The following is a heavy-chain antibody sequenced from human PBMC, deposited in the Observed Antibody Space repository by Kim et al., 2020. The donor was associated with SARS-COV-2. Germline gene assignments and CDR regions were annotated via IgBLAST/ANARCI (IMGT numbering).Heavy chain of an antibody. V-gene: IGHV1-3*01. CDR3: ARALVVYGSGSYMLGY. CDR2: INAGNGNT. Sequence: ASVKVSCKASGYTFTSYAMHWVRQAPGQRLEWMGWINAGNGNTKYSQKFQGRVTITRDTSASTAYMELSSLRSEDTAVYYCARALVVYGSGSYMLGYWGQGTLVTVSS. CDR1: GYTFTSYA. D-gene: IGHD3-10*01. J-gene: IGHJ4*02.